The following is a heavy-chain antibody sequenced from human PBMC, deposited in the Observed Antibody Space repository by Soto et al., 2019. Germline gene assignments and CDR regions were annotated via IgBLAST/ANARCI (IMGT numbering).Heavy chain of an antibody. V-gene: IGHV4-38-2*01. CDR1: GYSISSGYY. D-gene: IGHD3-10*01. CDR2: IYHSGST. CDR3: ARVGGYGMDV. J-gene: IGHJ6*02. Sequence: LSLTCAVSGYSISSGYYWGWIRQPPGKGLEWIGSIYHSGSTYYNPSLKSRVTISVDASKNQFSLKLSSVTAADTAVYYCARVGGYGMDVWGQGTTVTVSS.